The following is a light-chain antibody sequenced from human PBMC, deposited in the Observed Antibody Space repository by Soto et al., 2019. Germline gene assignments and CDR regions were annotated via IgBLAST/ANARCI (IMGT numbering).Light chain of an antibody. V-gene: IGKV3-20*01. J-gene: IGKJ4*01. Sequence: EIVLTQSPGTLSLSPGDRATLSCRASQSVTSNYLAWYQQKPGQAPRLLIYGASSRATGSPDRFSGSGSWTDFTLTISRLEPEDFAVYYCQQYGGSPRVTFGGGTKVEMK. CDR1: QSVTSNY. CDR2: GAS. CDR3: QQYGGSPRVT.